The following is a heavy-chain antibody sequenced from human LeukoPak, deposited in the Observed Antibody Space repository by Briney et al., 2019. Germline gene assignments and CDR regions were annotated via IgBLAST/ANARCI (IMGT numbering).Heavy chain of an antibody. CDR2: IIPIFGTA. CDR3: ARDASPYYDFWSGYWMGGFDY. J-gene: IGHJ4*02. D-gene: IGHD3-3*01. V-gene: IGHV1-69*06. Sequence: SVKVSCKASGGTFGSYAISWARQAPGQGLEWMGRIIPIFGTANYAQKFQGRVTITADKSTSTAYMELSSLRPEDTAVYYCARDASPYYDFWSGYWMGGFDYWGQGTLVTVSS. CDR1: GGTFGSYA.